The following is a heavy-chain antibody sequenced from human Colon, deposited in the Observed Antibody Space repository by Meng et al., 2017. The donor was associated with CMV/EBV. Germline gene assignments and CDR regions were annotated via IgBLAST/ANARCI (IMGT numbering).Heavy chain of an antibody. Sequence: GGSLRLSCAASGFTFSSYAMSWVRQAPGKGLEWVSVIYSGGSSTYYADSVKGRFTISRDNSKNTLYLQMNSLRAEDTAVYYCAKASYGGNSNYYYGMDVWDQGTTVTVSS. CDR2: IYSGGSST. D-gene: IGHD4-23*01. J-gene: IGHJ6*02. V-gene: IGHV3-23*03. CDR3: AKASYGGNSNYYYGMDV. CDR1: GFTFSSYA.